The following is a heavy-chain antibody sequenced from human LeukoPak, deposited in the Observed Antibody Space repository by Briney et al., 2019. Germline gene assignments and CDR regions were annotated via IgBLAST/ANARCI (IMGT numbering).Heavy chain of an antibody. Sequence: KVSGPTLVTPKQTLTLTCNFSGFSLTCRLMGVAWIRQPPGKALEWLALIYWDDDERYSPSLRSRLTITKDTSNNQVVLTMTHMDPVDSGTYFCAHVLAGTRFFGSWGQGALVTVSS. CDR1: GFSLTCRLMG. D-gene: IGHD6-19*01. CDR3: AHVLAGTRFFGS. CDR2: IYWDDDE. J-gene: IGHJ4*02. V-gene: IGHV2-5*02.